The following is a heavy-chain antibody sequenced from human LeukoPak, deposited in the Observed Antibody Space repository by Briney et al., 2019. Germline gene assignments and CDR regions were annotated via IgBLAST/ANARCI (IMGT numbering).Heavy chain of an antibody. Sequence: GGSLRLSCVVSGFTIDDYNMNWVRQAPGKGLEWVSYITTTSKTTYYAASVKGRFIISRDNANNSLFLQMTSLRAEDTAVYYCTSSAGDFDYWGQGTLVTVSS. CDR3: TSSAGDFDY. D-gene: IGHD2-15*01. CDR2: ITTTSKTT. V-gene: IGHV3-48*01. J-gene: IGHJ4*02. CDR1: GFTIDDYN.